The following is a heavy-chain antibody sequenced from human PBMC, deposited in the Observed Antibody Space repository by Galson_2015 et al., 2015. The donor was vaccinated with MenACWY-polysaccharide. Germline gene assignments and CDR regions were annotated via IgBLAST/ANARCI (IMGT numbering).Heavy chain of an antibody. Sequence: SLRLSCAASGLSFSGSGMHWVRQAPGKGLEWVAVIQYDGTNKVYADSVKGRFTISRDNSRNTLYLEMNSLRAEDTGVYYCAREGSRIVFHAFDAWGRGTMVTVSS. CDR1: GLSFSGSG. CDR2: IQYDGTNK. CDR3: AREGSRIVFHAFDA. J-gene: IGHJ3*01. V-gene: IGHV3-33*05. D-gene: IGHD6-13*01.